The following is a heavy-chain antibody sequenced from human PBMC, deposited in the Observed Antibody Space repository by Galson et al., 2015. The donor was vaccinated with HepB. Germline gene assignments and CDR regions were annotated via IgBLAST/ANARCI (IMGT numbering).Heavy chain of an antibody. CDR3: ARGLPSQLRLPDFSGFDY. CDR2: MNPNSGNT. J-gene: IGHJ4*02. D-gene: IGHD5-18*01. CDR1: GYTFTSYD. Sequence: SVKVSCKASGYTFTSYDINWVRQATGQGLEWMGWMNPNSGNTGYAQKFQGRVTMTRNTSISTAYMELSSLRSEDTAVYYCARGLPSQLRLPDFSGFDYWGQGTLVTVSS. V-gene: IGHV1-8*01.